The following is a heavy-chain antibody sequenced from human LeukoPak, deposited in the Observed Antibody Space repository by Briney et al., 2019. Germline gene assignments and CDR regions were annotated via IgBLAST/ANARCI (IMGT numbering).Heavy chain of an antibody. CDR1: GYTFTYRY. D-gene: IGHD6-6*01. Sequence: GASVKVSCKASGYTFTYRYLHWVRQAPGQALEWMGWITPFNGNTNYAQKFQDRGTITRDRSMSTAYMELSSLRSEDTAMYYCATSAARLGWFDPWGQGTLVTVSS. J-gene: IGHJ5*02. V-gene: IGHV1-45*02. CDR2: ITPFNGNT. CDR3: ATSAARLGWFDP.